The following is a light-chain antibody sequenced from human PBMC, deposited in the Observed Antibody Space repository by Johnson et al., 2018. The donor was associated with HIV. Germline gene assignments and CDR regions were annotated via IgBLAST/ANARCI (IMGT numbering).Light chain of an antibody. V-gene: IGLV1-51*02. Sequence: QSVLTQPPSVSAAPGQKVTISCSGSSSNIGNNYVSWYQQLPGTAPKLLIYENNNRHSGIPDRFSGSHSGTSATLGITGLQTGDDADYYCGTWDTRLSGGHVCGTGTKVTVL. CDR1: SSNIGNNY. CDR2: ENN. J-gene: IGLJ1*01. CDR3: GTWDTRLSGGHV.